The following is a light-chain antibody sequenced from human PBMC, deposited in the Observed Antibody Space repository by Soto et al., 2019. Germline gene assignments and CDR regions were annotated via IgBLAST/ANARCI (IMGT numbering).Light chain of an antibody. J-gene: IGKJ1*01. CDR2: GAS. CDR1: QSVSSN. CDR3: QQYNNWPRT. V-gene: IGKV3-15*01. Sequence: EILMTQSPATLSVSPGERATLSCRASQSVSSNLAWYQQKPGQAPRLLFYGASTRATDIPARFSGSGSGTEFTLTISSLQSEDFAVYYCQQYNNWPRTFGQGTKVEIK.